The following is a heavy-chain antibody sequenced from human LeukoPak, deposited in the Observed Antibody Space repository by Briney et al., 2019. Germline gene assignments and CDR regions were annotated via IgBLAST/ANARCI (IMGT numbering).Heavy chain of an antibody. V-gene: IGHV1-18*01. CDR2: ISAYNGNT. CDR1: GYTFTSYG. J-gene: IGHJ4*02. D-gene: IGHD3-22*01. CDR3: ARVRYYDSSGYSYADY. Sequence: ASVKVSCKASGYTFTSYGISWVRQAPGQGLEWMGWISAYNGNTNYAQKLQGRVTMTTDTSTSTAYMELRSLRSDDTAVYYCARVRYYDSSGYSYADYWGQGTLVTVFS.